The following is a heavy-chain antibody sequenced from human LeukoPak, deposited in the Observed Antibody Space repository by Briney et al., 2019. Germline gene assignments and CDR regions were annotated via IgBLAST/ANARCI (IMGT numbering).Heavy chain of an antibody. CDR1: RFTFSDYY. CDR2: ISNSGSST. D-gene: IGHD1-26*01. Sequence: PGGSLRLSCAASRFTFSDYYMVWIRQAPGKGLEWVSYISNSGSSTKYADSVKGRFTISRDNSKNTLYLQMNSLRAEDTAVYYCARGSGSFSGGFDYWGQGTLVTVSS. J-gene: IGHJ4*02. CDR3: ARGSGSFSGGFDY. V-gene: IGHV3-11*06.